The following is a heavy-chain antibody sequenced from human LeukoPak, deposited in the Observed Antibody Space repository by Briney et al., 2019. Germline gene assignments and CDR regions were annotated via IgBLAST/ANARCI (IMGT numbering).Heavy chain of an antibody. J-gene: IGHJ4*02. D-gene: IGHD3-22*01. CDR3: ARNYYDSSGYYSLGVY. V-gene: IGHV3-30-3*01. CDR2: ISYDGSNK. Sequence: PGGSLRLSCAASGFTFSTYAMHWVRQAPGKGLEWVALISYDGSNKYYADSVKGRFTISRDNSKNTLYVQMNSLRAEDTAVYYRARNYYDSSGYYSLGVYWGQGTLVTVSS. CDR1: GFTFSTYA.